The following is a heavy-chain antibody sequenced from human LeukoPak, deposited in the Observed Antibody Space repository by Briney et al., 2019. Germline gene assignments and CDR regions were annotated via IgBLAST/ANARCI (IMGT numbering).Heavy chain of an antibody. Sequence: GGSLRLSCAASGFSFSDSAVSWVRHSPGEGLQWVSSISDTGGRTYYADSVKGRFTITRDNSKNTVNLQMNSLGAGETARYYCAKGGQDFDFWRFDLWGQGILVIVSS. CDR3: AKGGQDFDFWRFDL. D-gene: IGHD3-3*01. CDR1: GFSFSDSA. J-gene: IGHJ5*02. CDR2: ISDTGGRT. V-gene: IGHV3-23*01.